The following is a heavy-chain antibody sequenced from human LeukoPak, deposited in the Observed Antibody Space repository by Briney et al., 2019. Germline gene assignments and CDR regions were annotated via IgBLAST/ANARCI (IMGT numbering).Heavy chain of an antibody. CDR3: AREGSVSLRGLS. CDR2: ISSSSSTI. CDR1: GFTFTSYS. J-gene: IGHJ4*02. V-gene: IGHV3-48*04. Sequence: PGGSLRLSCAASGFTFTSYSMNWVRQAPGKGLEWVSYISSSSSTIYYADSVKGRFTISRDNAKNSLHLQMNSLRAEDTAVYYCAREGSVSLRGLSWGQGTLVTVSS. D-gene: IGHD5/OR15-5a*01.